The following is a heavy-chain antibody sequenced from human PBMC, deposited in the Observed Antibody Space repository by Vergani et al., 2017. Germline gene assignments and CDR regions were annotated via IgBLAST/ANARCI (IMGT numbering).Heavy chain of an antibody. Sequence: QVQLIQSGAEVKRPGASVKVSCKVSGYTVTELPMHWVRQAPGKGLEWVGGFDPKEGETIYAQELQGRVTMTEDTSTNTAFIELSSLRSEDTAVYYCARPDYGDYGYFQHWGQGTLVTVSS. CDR1: GYTVTELP. CDR2: FDPKEGET. CDR3: ARPDYGDYGYFQH. D-gene: IGHD4-17*01. V-gene: IGHV1-24*01. J-gene: IGHJ1*01.